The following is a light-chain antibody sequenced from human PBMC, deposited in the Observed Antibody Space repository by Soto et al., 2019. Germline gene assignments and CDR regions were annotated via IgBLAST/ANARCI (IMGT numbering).Light chain of an antibody. J-gene: IGLJ2*01. V-gene: IGLV2-14*01. CDR1: SSDVGGYNY. CDR2: EVS. Sequence: QSALTQPASVSGSPGQSVTISCTGTSSDVGGYNYVSWYQQHPGKAPKLMIYEVSNRPSGVSNRFSGSKSGNTASLTISGLQTEDEADYYCSSYTSSSTVFGGGTQLTL. CDR3: SSYTSSSTV.